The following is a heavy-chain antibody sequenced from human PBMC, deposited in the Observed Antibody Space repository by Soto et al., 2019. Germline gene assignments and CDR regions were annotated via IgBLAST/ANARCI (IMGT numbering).Heavy chain of an antibody. CDR3: ARDGGYSYTTYDGMDV. CDR1: GYTFSSLG. J-gene: IGHJ6*02. CDR2: ISAYNGKS. D-gene: IGHD5-18*01. Sequence: QVQLVQSGAEMKKPGASVKISCKASGYTFSSLGISWVRQAPGQGLEWMGWISAYNGKSKYAQKLQGRVTMTTDTSTSTGYMEVRSLRSDDTAVYFCARDGGYSYTTYDGMDVWGQGTTVTVSS. V-gene: IGHV1-18*01.